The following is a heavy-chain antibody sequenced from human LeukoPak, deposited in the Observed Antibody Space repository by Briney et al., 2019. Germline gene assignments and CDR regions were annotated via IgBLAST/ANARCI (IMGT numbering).Heavy chain of an antibody. D-gene: IGHD3-9*01. J-gene: IGHJ4*02. Sequence: TGGSLRLSCAASGFTFSDYYMSWIRQAPGKGLEWVSYISSSGSTIFYADSVKGRFTISRDNSKNTLHLQMNSLRAEDTAVYYCNVWGRYFDWLPPMYYFDYWGQGTLVTVSS. V-gene: IGHV3-11*04. CDR2: ISSSGSTI. CDR1: GFTFSDYY. CDR3: NVWGRYFDWLPPMYYFDY.